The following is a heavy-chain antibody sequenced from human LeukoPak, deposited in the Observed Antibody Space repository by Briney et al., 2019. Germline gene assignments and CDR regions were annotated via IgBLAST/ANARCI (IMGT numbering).Heavy chain of an antibody. J-gene: IGHJ4*02. D-gene: IGHD5-24*01. Sequence: HPGGSLRLSCAASGFTFSSYGMHWVRQAPGKGLEWVAFIRNDGSSEFYKDSVKGRFTISRDNSKNTLFLQMNSLRAEDTAVYYCAKGGDGYNYGSYFDYWGQGTLVTVSS. CDR2: IRNDGSSE. V-gene: IGHV3-30*02. CDR1: GFTFSSYG. CDR3: AKGGDGYNYGSYFDY.